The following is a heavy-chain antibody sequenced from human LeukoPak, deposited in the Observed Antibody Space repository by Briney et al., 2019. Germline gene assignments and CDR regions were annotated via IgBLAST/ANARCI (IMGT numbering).Heavy chain of an antibody. CDR1: GFSFSSYE. V-gene: IGHV3-48*03. J-gene: IGHJ5*02. D-gene: IGHD6-19*01. CDR2: ISSSASTI. Sequence: SAGSLRLSCATFGFSFSSYEMDWVRQAPGKGLEWVSYISSSASTINYADSVRGRFTISRDNAKSSLYLQMTSLRADDTAVYYCARKTSAWGFDPWGQGTLVTVS. CDR3: ARKTSAWGFDP.